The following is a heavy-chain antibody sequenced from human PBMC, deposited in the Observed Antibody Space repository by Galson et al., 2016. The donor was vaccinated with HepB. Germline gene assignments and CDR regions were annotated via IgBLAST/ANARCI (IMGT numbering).Heavy chain of an antibody. CDR3: ARVVYGGNFFFGY. V-gene: IGHV1-69*13. CDR1: GGTFSGYA. D-gene: IGHD4-23*01. CDR2: ITPVFGTT. J-gene: IGHJ4*02. Sequence: SVKVSCKASGGTFSGYAINWVRQAPGQGLEWMGRITPVFGTTDYSPKFQGRFTISADESTSTAYMVLSSLRSEDTAVYYCARVVYGGNFFFGYWGQGTLVTVSS.